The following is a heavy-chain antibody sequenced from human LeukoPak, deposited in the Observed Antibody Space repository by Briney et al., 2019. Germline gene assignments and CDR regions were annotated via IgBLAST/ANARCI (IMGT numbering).Heavy chain of an antibody. CDR1: GFTFSSYW. J-gene: IGHJ4*02. V-gene: IGHV3-23*01. CDR3: AKGGIALVRGSFDY. Sequence: GGSLRLSCAASGFTFSSYWMHWVRQAPGKGLEWVSAVSGGGRSTFYADSVKGRFIISRDDSKNTLYLQMNSLRAEDTAVYYCAKGGIALVRGSFDYWGQGTLVTVSS. CDR2: VSGGGRST. D-gene: IGHD3-10*01.